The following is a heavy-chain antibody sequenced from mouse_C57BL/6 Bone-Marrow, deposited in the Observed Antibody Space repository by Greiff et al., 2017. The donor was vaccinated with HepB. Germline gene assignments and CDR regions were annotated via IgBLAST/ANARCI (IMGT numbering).Heavy chain of an antibody. CDR1: GFSLTSYG. V-gene: IGHV2-2*01. J-gene: IGHJ3*01. CDR2: IWSGGST. Sequence: VQLQQSGPGLVQPSQSLSITCTVSGFSLTSYGVHWVRQSPGKGLEWLGVIWSGGSTDYNAAFISRLSISKDNSTSQVFFKMNSLQADDTAIYYCGRGDGYAFAYWGQGTLVTVSA. D-gene: IGHD2-2*01. CDR3: GRGDGYAFAY.